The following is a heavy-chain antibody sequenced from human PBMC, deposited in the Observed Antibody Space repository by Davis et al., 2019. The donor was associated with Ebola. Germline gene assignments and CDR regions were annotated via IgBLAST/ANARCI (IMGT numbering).Heavy chain of an antibody. Sequence: PGGSLRLSCAASGFTFSSYWMSWVRQAPGKGLEWVANIKQDGSEKYYVDSVKGRFTISRDNAKNSLYLQMNSLRAEDTAVYYCARKGRWAFGLGYYYYGMDVWGQGTTVTVSS. D-gene: IGHD3-10*01. J-gene: IGHJ6*02. CDR2: IKQDGSEK. CDR3: ARKGRWAFGLGYYYYGMDV. V-gene: IGHV3-7*01. CDR1: GFTFSSYW.